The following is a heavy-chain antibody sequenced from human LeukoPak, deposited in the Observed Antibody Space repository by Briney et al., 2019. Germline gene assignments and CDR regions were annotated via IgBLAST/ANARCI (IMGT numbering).Heavy chain of an antibody. D-gene: IGHD6-13*01. J-gene: IGHJ4*02. CDR2: IKLDGSEI. CDR3: TRGAAAFDY. CDR1: GFTFSSYW. Sequence: GESLRLSCAASGFTFSSYWMSWVRQAPGKGLEWVANIKLDGSEIYYVDSVKGRFTISRDNAKNSLYLQMNSLRAEDTAVYYCTRGAAAFDYWGQGTLVTVSS. V-gene: IGHV3-7*04.